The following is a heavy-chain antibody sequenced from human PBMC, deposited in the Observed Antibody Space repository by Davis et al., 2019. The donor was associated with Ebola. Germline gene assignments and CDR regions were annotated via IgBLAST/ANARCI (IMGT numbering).Heavy chain of an antibody. CDR1: GGSISSSSYF. D-gene: IGHD4-23*01. J-gene: IGHJ4*02. Sequence: MPSETLSLTCTVSGGSISSSSYFWGWIRQPPGKGLEWIGTIYYSGSTNYHPSLKSRVTISADTSKNQFSLKLRSVTAADTAVYYCARRVKGTVVTPFDYWGQGTLVTVSS. V-gene: IGHV4-39*01. CDR2: IYYSGST. CDR3: ARRVKGTVVTPFDY.